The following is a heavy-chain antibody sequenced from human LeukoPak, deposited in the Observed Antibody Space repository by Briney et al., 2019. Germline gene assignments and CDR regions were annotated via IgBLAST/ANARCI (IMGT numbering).Heavy chain of an antibody. CDR1: GGSFSGYY. CDR2: INHSGST. V-gene: IGHV4-34*01. Sequence: SETLSLTCAVYGGSFSGYYWSWIRQPPGKGQEWIGEINHSGSTNYNPSLKSRVTISVDTSKNQFSLKLSSVTAADTAVYYCARVVYYGSGSPFFDYWGQGTLVTVSS. J-gene: IGHJ4*02. D-gene: IGHD3-10*01. CDR3: ARVVYYGSGSPFFDY.